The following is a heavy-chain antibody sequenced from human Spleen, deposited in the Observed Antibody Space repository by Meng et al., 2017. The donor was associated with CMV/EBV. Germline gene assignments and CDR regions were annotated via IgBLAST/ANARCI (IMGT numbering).Heavy chain of an antibody. CDR3: ATYYYDSSGYYCFDY. Sequence: QVELRESDPGLVKPSQHLSLPCTGSGGSISSGDYYWSWIRQPPGKGLEWIGYIYYSGSTYYNPSLKSRVTISVDTSKNQFSLKLSSVTAADTAVYYCATYYYDSSGYYCFDYWGQGTLVTVSS. CDR1: GGSISSGDYY. J-gene: IGHJ4*02. CDR2: IYYSGST. V-gene: IGHV4-30-4*08. D-gene: IGHD3-22*01.